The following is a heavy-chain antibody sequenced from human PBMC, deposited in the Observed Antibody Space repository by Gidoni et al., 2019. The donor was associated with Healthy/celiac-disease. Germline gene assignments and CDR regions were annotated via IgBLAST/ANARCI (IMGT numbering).Heavy chain of an antibody. V-gene: IGHV1-69*01. CDR3: ARETYYYDSSGYYYATEFDY. J-gene: IGHJ4*02. CDR2: IIPIFGTA. D-gene: IGHD3-22*01. Sequence: QVQLVQSGAEVKKPGSSVKVSCKASGGTFSSYAISWVRQAPGQGLEWMGGIIPIFGTANYAQKFQGRVTITADESTSTAYMELSSLRSEDTAVYYCARETYYYDSSGYYYATEFDYWGQGTLVTVSS. CDR1: GGTFSSYA.